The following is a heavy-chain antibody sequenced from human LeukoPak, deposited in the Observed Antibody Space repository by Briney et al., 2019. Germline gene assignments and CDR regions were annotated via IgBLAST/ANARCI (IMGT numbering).Heavy chain of an antibody. J-gene: IGHJ4*02. CDR3: ARGAPVFNWNYLSARRKYYFDY. Sequence: GASVKVSCKASGYTFTSYAMHWVRQAPGQRLEWMGWINAGNGNTKYSQKFQGRVTITRDTSASTAYMELSSLRSEDTAVYYCARGAPVFNWNYLSARRKYYFDYWGQGTLVTVSS. CDR2: INAGNGNT. CDR1: GYTFTSYA. D-gene: IGHD1-7*01. V-gene: IGHV1-3*01.